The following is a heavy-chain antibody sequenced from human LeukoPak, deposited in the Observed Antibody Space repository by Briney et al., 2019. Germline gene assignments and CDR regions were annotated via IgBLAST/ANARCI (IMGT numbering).Heavy chain of an antibody. V-gene: IGHV1-46*01. CDR2: INPSAGST. Sequence: AASVKVSCKASGYTFTKYYIHWVRQAPGQGLEWMGIINPSAGSTNYAQKFQGRVTLTRDTSTSTVYMNVSNLRSEDTAVYYCARESLGSYKTVVIVARGHDAFDMWGQGTMVTVSS. CDR3: ARESLGSYKTVVIVARGHDAFDM. CDR1: GYTFTKYY. D-gene: IGHD3-22*01. J-gene: IGHJ3*02.